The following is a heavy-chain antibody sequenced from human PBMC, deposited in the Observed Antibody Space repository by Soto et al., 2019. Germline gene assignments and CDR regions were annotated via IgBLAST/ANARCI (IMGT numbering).Heavy chain of an antibody. Sequence: GGSLRLSCAASGFTFSSYAMHWVRQAPGKGLEWVAVISYDGSTKYYADSVKGRFTISRGNSKNTLYLQMNSLRAEDTAVYYCARELCTNGVCYIYYFDYWGQVTLVTVSS. V-gene: IGHV3-30-3*01. CDR3: ARELCTNGVCYIYYFDY. CDR2: ISYDGSTK. D-gene: IGHD2-8*01. CDR1: GFTFSSYA. J-gene: IGHJ4*02.